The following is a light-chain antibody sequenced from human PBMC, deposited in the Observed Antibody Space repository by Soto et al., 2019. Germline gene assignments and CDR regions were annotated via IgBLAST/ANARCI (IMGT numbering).Light chain of an antibody. V-gene: IGKV1-5*01. CDR2: DAS. CDR1: QSISSW. J-gene: IGKJ1*01. Sequence: IQMTQYPSTLSASVGDRVTITCRASQSISSWLAWYQQKPGKAPKLLIYDASSLESGVPSRFSGSGSGTEFTLTINSLQPDDFATYYCQQYNSYSRTFGQGTKVDI. CDR3: QQYNSYSRT.